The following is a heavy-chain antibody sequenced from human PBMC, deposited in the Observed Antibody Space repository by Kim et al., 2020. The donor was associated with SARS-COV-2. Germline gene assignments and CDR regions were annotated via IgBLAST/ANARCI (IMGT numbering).Heavy chain of an antibody. D-gene: IGHD6-13*01. CDR3: ARDVSKRVDY. V-gene: IGHV3-74*01. Sequence: SGTTYAESVKCRFIISRDNAKKTLYLQMKSLTVEDMALYYCARDVSKRVDYWGRGTLVTVSA. J-gene: IGHJ4*02. CDR2: SGT.